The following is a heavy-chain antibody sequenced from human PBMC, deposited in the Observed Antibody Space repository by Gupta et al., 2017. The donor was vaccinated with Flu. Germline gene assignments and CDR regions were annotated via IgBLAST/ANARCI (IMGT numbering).Heavy chain of an antibody. CDR2: IIPVFGPT. V-gene: IGHV1-69*01. CDR3: ARKGGGHCSGGSCYSFDF. D-gene: IGHD2-15*01. Sequence: QVQLVQSGAEVKEPGSLVKVSCKASGVTFSTYAINWVRQAPGQGLEWMGGIIPVFGPTNYAQKFQGRVTITADESTSTAYMEISSLRSEDTAVYYGARKGGGHCSGGSCYSFDFWGQGTLVTVSS. J-gene: IGHJ4*02. CDR1: GVTFSTYA.